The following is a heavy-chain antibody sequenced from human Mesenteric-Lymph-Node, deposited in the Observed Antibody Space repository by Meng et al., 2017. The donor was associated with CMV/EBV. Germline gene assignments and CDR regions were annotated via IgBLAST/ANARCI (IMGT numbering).Heavy chain of an antibody. CDR2: IFYSGST. V-gene: IGHV4-61*01. CDR3: AREAGRGWGTYYNLDAFDI. CDR1: SGSYY. D-gene: IGHD3-10*01. J-gene: IGHJ3*02. Sequence: SGSYYWSWIRQPPGKGLEYIGYIFYSGSTNYNPSLKSRVTISVDTSKNQFSLKLSSVTAADTAVYYCAREAGRGWGTYYNLDAFDIWGQGTVVTVSS.